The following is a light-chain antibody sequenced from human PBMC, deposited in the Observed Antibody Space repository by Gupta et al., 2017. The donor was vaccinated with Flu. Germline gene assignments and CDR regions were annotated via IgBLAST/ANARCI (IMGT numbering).Light chain of an antibody. J-gene: IGKJ1*01. CDR3: QQSYSTPRT. CDR1: QSISTY. V-gene: IGKV1-39*01. Sequence: DIQMTQSPSSLSASVGDRVTITCRTTQSISTYLNWYQQKPGKVPKVLIYTASTLQSGVPSRFGGSGSGTEFTLTISSLQPEDFATYYCQQSYSTPRTFGQGTKVDFK. CDR2: TAS.